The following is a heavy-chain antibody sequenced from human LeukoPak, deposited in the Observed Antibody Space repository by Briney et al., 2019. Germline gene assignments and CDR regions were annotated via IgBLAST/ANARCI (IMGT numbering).Heavy chain of an antibody. CDR3: ARAGYCSGGSCYSVGYGMDV. CDR1: GGXISSYY. CDR2: IYYSGST. D-gene: IGHD2-15*01. Sequence: PSETLSLTCTVSGGXISSYYCSWIRQPPGKGLEWIGYIYYSGSTKYNPSLKSRVTISVDTSKNQFSLKLSSVTAADTAVYYCARAGYCSGGSCYSVGYGMDVWGQGTTVTVSS. J-gene: IGHJ6*02. V-gene: IGHV4-59*12.